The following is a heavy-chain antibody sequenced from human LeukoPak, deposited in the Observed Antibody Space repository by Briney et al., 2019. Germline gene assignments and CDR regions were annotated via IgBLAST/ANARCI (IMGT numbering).Heavy chain of an antibody. CDR2: IKQDGSDK. CDR1: GFTVRNNY. CDR3: ARESPYDY. Sequence: GGSLRLSCAVSGFTVRNNYMSWVRQAPGKGLQWVANIKQDGSDKYYVESVKGRFTISRDNAKNSLFLQMNSLRAEDTAVYYCARESPYDYWGQGTLVTVSS. V-gene: IGHV3-7*05. J-gene: IGHJ4*02.